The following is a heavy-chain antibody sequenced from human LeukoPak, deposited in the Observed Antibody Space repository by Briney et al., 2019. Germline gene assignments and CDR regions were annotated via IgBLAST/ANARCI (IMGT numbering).Heavy chain of an antibody. D-gene: IGHD6-6*01. CDR2: IDNDGRIT. CDR3: AKEGRQLVPFDI. J-gene: IGHJ3*02. CDR1: GFTLRSYW. V-gene: IGHV3-74*01. Sequence: GGSLRLSCAASGFTLRSYWMHWVRQAPGKGLVWVSRIDNDGRITTYADSVKGRFTISRDNAKNTLYLQMNSLRAEDTAVYYCAKEGRQLVPFDIWGQGTMVTVSS.